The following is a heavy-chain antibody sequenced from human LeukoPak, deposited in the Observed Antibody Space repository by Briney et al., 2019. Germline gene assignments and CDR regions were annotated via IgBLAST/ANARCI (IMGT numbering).Heavy chain of an antibody. D-gene: IGHD5-12*01. V-gene: IGHV3-23*01. CDR3: AKEYSGYDFDY. CDR1: GFTLRSYD. Sequence: PGGSLRLSCAASGFTLRSYDMSGVRQAPGKGLEGVAATSGSGVNSYYADSVRGRFTISRDNSQNTLYLQMDSLRAEDTALYYCAKEYSGYDFDYWGQGTLVTVSS. CDR2: TSGSGVNS. J-gene: IGHJ4*02.